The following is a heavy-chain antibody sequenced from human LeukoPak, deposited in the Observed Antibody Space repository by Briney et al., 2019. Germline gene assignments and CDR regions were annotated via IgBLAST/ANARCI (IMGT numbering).Heavy chain of an antibody. CDR3: AGRGIAADGDWFDP. CDR2: INPSGGST. CDR1: GYTFASYY. D-gene: IGHD6-13*01. Sequence: ASVKVSCKASGYTFASYYIHWVRQAPGQGLEWMGIINPSGGSTNYAQKFQGRVTMTRDTSTSTVYMELSSLRSEDTAVYYRAGRGIAADGDWFDPWGQGTLVTVSS. V-gene: IGHV1-46*01. J-gene: IGHJ5*02.